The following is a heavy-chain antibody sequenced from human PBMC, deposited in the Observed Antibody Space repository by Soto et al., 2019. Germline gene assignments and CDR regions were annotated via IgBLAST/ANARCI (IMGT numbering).Heavy chain of an antibody. CDR3: ARGFLGDCRSTSCNIIDY. V-gene: IGHV1-8*01. J-gene: IGHJ4*02. D-gene: IGHD2-2*02. Sequence: ASVKVSCKASGYTFTSYDINWVRQATGQGLEWMGWMNPNSGNTGFAQRFQGRVTMTRNTSISTAYMELSSLRSEDTAVYYCARGFLGDCRSTSCNIIDYWGQGTLVTVSS. CDR2: MNPNSGNT. CDR1: GYTFTSYD.